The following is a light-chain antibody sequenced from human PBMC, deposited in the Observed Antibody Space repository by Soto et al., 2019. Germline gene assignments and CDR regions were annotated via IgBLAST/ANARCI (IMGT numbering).Light chain of an antibody. CDR1: QGISSY. J-gene: IGKJ5*01. Sequence: DIQLTQSPSFLSASVGDRATITCRASQGISSYLAWYQQKPRKAPEVLIFGASTLQSGVPSRFSGSGSGTEFTLTISSLQPEDFATYYCQQLMSYPITFGQGTRLEIK. CDR3: QQLMSYPIT. V-gene: IGKV1-9*01. CDR2: GAS.